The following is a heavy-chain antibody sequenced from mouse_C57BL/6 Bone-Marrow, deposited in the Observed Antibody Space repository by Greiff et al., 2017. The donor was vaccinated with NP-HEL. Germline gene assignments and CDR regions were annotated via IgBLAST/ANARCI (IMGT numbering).Heavy chain of an antibody. CDR2: ISGGGGNT. CDR1: GFTFSSYT. CDR3: ASLRGFDY. J-gene: IGHJ2*01. V-gene: IGHV5-9*01. Sequence: EVQVVESGGGLVKPGGSLKLSCAASGFTFSSYTMSWVRQTPEKRLEWVATISGGGGNTYYPDSVKGRFTISRDNAKNTLYLQMSSLRSEDTALYYCASLRGFDYWGQGTTLTVSS.